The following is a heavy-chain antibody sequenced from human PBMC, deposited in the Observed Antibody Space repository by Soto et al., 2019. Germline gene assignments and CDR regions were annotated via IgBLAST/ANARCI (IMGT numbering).Heavy chain of an antibody. D-gene: IGHD5-18*01. Sequence: GTSVEVCCKASGYAITSCCMSWVRQAQGQGLEWMGWISAYNGNTNYAQKLQGRVTMTTDTSTSTAYMELRSLRSDDTAVYYCARAGVDTAMVIYYYYGMDVWGQGTTVTVSS. J-gene: IGHJ6*02. CDR3: ARAGVDTAMVIYYYYGMDV. CDR1: GYAITSCC. CDR2: ISAYNGNT. V-gene: IGHV1-18*01.